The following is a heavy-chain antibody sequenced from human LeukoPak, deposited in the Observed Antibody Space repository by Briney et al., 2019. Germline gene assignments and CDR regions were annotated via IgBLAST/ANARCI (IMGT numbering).Heavy chain of an antibody. J-gene: IGHJ3*02. CDR2: IYTSGST. V-gene: IGHV4-4*07. CDR1: GGSISSYY. CDR3: ARNLGYSSGLDAFDI. Sequence: SETLSLTCTVSGGSISSYYWSWIRQPAGKGLEWIGRIYTSGSTNYNPSLKSRVTISVDTSKNQFSLKLSSVTAADTAVYYCARNLGYSSGLDAFDIWGQGTMVTVSS. D-gene: IGHD6-19*01.